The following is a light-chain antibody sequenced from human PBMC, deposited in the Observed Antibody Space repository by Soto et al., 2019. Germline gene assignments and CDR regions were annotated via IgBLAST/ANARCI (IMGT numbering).Light chain of an antibody. CDR3: QVWDSSSDRPV. CDR1: NIGSQS. J-gene: IGLJ3*02. CDR2: YDS. V-gene: IGLV3-21*04. Sequence: SYELTQTPSLSVAPEKTASITCGGDNIGSQSVHWYQHKPGQAPILVMRYDSDRPSGIPERFSGSNSGNTATLTISRVEAGDEAGYYCQVWDSSSDRPVFGGGTKVTVL.